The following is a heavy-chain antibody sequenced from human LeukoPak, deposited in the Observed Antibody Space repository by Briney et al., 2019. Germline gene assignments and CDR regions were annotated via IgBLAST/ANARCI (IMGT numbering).Heavy chain of an antibody. J-gene: IGHJ4*02. D-gene: IGHD6-19*01. CDR1: GFTVSSNY. V-gene: IGHV3-53*01. CDR3: ARDSSSGWYHDY. CDR2: IYSRGST. Sequence: QAGGSLRLSCAASGFTVSSNYMSWVRQAPGKGLEWVSVIYSRGSTYYADSVKGRFTISRDNSKNTLYLQMNSLRAEDTAAYYCARDSSSGWYHDYWGQGTLVTVSS.